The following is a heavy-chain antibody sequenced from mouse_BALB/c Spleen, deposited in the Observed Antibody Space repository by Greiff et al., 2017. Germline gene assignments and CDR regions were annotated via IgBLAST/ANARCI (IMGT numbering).Heavy chain of an antibody. Sequence: EVQLQQSGPELVKPGASVKISCKASGYTFTDYNMHWVKQSHGKSLEWIGYIYPYNGGTGYNQKFKSKATLTVDNSSSTAYMELRSLTSEDSAVYYCAREASMDAQTYFDVWGAGTTVTVSS. CDR2: IYPYNGGT. J-gene: IGHJ1*01. CDR1: GYTFTDYN. V-gene: IGHV1S29*02. D-gene: IGHD1-1*02. CDR3: AREASMDAQTYFDV.